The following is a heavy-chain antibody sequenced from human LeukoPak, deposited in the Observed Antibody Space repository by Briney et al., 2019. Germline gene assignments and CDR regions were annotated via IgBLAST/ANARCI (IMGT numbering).Heavy chain of an antibody. CDR1: GFTFSSYA. J-gene: IGHJ4*02. Sequence: GSLRLSCAASGFTFSSYAMKWVRQAPGKGLEWVSAISRDSAYIYYADSGRFTTSRDNSKNTLYLQMDNLRAEDTALYYCATDEFTIDCWGQGTLVTVSS. V-gene: IGHV3-23*01. CDR2: ISRDSAYI. CDR3: ATDEFTIDC.